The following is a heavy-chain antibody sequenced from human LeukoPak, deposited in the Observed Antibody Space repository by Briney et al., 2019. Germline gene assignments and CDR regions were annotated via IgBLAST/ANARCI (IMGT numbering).Heavy chain of an antibody. CDR2: IYHSGST. D-gene: IGHD7-27*01. CDR1: GYSISSGYY. J-gene: IGHJ4*02. V-gene: IGHV4-38-2*02. CDR3: ARGTSGDRGDY. Sequence: PSETLSLTCTVSGYSISSGYYWGWIRQPPGKGLEWIGSIYHSGSTYYNPSLKSRVTMSVDTSKNQFSLKLSSVTAADTAVYYCARGTSGDRGDYWGQGTLVTVSS.